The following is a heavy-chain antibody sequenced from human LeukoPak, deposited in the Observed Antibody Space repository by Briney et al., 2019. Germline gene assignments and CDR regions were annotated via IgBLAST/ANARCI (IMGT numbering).Heavy chain of an antibody. CDR1: EFTFSGCY. CDR2: ISSSGSTI. CDR3: ARGGWGYCSSTSCYPFDY. D-gene: IGHD2-2*01. V-gene: IGHV3-11*01. J-gene: IGHJ4*02. Sequence: PGGSLRLSCAASEFTFSGCYMSWIRQAPGKGLEWVSYISSSGSTIYYVDSVKGRFTISRDNVKNSLYLQMTSLRAEDTAVYYCARGGWGYCSSTSCYPFDYWGQGTLVTVSS.